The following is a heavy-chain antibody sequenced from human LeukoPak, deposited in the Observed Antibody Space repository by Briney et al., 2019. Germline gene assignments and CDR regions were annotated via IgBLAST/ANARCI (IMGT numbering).Heavy chain of an antibody. CDR3: ARDREDCSSTSCYTRTFDY. V-gene: IGHV4-31*03. CDR2: IYYSGST. J-gene: IGHJ4*02. Sequence: SQTLSLTCTVSGGSISSGGYYWSWIRQHPGKGLEWIGYIYYSGSTYYNPSLKSRVTISVDTSKNQFSLKLSSVTAADTAVYCCARDREDCSSTSCYTRTFDYWGQGTLVTVSS. CDR1: GGSISSGGYY. D-gene: IGHD2-2*02.